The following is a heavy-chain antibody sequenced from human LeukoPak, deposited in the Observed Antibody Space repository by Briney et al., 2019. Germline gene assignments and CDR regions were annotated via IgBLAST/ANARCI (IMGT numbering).Heavy chain of an antibody. J-gene: IGHJ4*02. D-gene: IGHD3-10*01. V-gene: IGHV1-2*02. CDR1: GYTFTGYY. CDR2: INPNSGGT. Sequence: ASVTASCTASGYTFTGYYMHWVRQAPGQGLEWMGWINPNSGGTNHAHRGRVTMTMDTSISTAYMELSRLRSDDTAVYYCARDSGERGSGSYLIAYWGQGTLVTVSS. CDR3: ARDSGERGSGSYLIAY.